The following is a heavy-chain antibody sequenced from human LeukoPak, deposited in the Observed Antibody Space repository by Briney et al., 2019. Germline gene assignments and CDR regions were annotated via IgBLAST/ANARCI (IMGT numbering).Heavy chain of an antibody. V-gene: IGHV3-66*02. CDR2: IYSGGST. CDR3: ARAVANSGYPLYYMDV. CDR1: GFTGSSQF. J-gene: IGHJ6*03. D-gene: IGHD3-10*01. Sequence: GSLELPRSGSGFTGSSQFMDRVRPAPGKGLGLGPVIYSGGSTYYADSVKGRFTISRDNSKNTPFLQMNSLRAEDTAVYYCARAVANSGYPLYYMDVWGKGTTVTVSS.